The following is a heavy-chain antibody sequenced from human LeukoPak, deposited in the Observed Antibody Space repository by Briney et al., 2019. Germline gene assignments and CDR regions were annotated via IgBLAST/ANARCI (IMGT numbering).Heavy chain of an antibody. J-gene: IGHJ6*03. V-gene: IGHV3-23*01. CDR1: GFTFSSYA. CDR2: ISGSGGST. CDR3: AKDSYSTYYYYMDV. Sequence: GGSLRLSCAASGFTFSSYAMSWVRQAPGKGLEWVSAISGSGGSTYYADSVEGRFTISRDNSKNTLYLQMNSLRAEDTAVYYCAKDSYSTYYYYMDVWGKGTTVTVSS. D-gene: IGHD4-11*01.